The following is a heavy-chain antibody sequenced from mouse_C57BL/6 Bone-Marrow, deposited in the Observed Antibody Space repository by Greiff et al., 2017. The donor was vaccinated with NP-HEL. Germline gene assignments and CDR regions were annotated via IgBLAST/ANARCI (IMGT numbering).Heavy chain of an antibody. Sequence: QVQLQQSGAELVKPGASVKMSCKASGYTFTSYWITWVKQRPGQGLEWIGDIYPGSGSTNYNEKFKSKATLTVDTSSSTAYMQLSSLTSEDSAVYYCARDYGSSYDWYFDVWGTGPRSPSPQ. V-gene: IGHV1-55*01. CDR2: IYPGSGST. D-gene: IGHD1-1*01. CDR1: GYTFTSYW. J-gene: IGHJ1*03. CDR3: ARDYGSSYDWYFDV.